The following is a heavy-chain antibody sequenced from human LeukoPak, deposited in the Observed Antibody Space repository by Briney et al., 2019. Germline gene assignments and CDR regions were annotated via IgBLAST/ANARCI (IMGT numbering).Heavy chain of an antibody. V-gene: IGHV4-4*02. CDR3: ARDRVEMATNWAAFDI. Sequence: SGTLSLTCAVSGGSISSSNWWSWVRQPPGKGLEWIGEIYHSGSTNYNPSLKSRVTISVDKSKNQFSLKLSSVTAADTAVYYCARDRVEMATNWAAFDIWGQGTMVTVSS. CDR2: IYHSGST. J-gene: IGHJ3*02. CDR1: GGSISSSNW. D-gene: IGHD5-24*01.